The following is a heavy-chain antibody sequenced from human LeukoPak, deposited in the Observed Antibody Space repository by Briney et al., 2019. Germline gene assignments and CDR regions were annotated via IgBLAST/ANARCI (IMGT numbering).Heavy chain of an antibody. D-gene: IGHD6-13*01. CDR3: AKGRTAAGSFDY. CDR1: GDSISNYY. CDR2: IYHSGFT. V-gene: IGHV4-59*08. J-gene: IGHJ4*02. Sequence: SETLSLTCTVSGDSISNYYWSWIRQPPGKGLEWIGYIYHSGFTNYNPSLKSRVTISVDTSKNQFSLRLSSVTAAGTAVYYCAKGRTAAGSFDYWGQGTLVTVSS.